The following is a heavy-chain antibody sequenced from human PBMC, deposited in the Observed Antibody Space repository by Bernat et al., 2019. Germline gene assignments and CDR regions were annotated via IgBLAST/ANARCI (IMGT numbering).Heavy chain of an antibody. Sequence: QLQLQESGPGLVKPSETLSLTCTVSGGSISSSSYYWGWIRQPPGKGLEWIGSIYYSGSTYYNPSLKSRVTISVDTSENQFSLKLSSVTAADTAVYYCEGHGGWFGETYEGYYFDYWGQGTLVTVSS. CDR3: EGHGGWFGETYEGYYFDY. D-gene: IGHD3-10*01. CDR2: IYYSGST. J-gene: IGHJ4*02. CDR1: GGSISSSSYY. V-gene: IGHV4-39*01.